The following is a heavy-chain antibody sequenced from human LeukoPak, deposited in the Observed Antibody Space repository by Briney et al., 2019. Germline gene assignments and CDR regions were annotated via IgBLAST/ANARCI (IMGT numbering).Heavy chain of an antibody. J-gene: IGHJ4*02. Sequence: ASVKVSCKASGYTFTSYYMHWVRQAPGQGLEWMGIINPSGGSTSYAQKFQGRVTMTTDTSTSTAYMELRSLRSDDTAVYYCARDRELLGDYWGQGTLVTVSS. CDR2: INPSGGST. CDR3: ARDRELLGDY. V-gene: IGHV1-46*01. CDR1: GYTFTSYY. D-gene: IGHD1-26*01.